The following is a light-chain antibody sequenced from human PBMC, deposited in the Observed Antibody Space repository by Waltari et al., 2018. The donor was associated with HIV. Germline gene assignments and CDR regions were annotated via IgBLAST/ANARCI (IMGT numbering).Light chain of an antibody. CDR3: QHYSNWPPWT. CDR1: QSVSTN. Sequence: EILMTQSPATLSVSPGERVTLSCRASQSVSTNLAWYQQKPGQAPRLLIYGASFTATGIPARFSASGSGTEFTLTINSLQSEDFAVYYCQHYSNWPPWTFGQGTRVEFK. J-gene: IGKJ1*01. CDR2: GAS. V-gene: IGKV3-15*01.